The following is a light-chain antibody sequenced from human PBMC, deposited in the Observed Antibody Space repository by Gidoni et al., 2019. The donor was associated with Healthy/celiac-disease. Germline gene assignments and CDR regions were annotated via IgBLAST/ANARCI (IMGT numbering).Light chain of an antibody. J-gene: IGKJ1*01. CDR1: QGISNY. Sequence: DIQMTQSPSSLSASVGDRVTITCRASQGISNYLAWYQQKPGKVPKLLVYAASTLQSGVPSRFSGSGSGTAFTLTISSLQPDDVAPYYCQKYNSAGWTFGQGTKVEIK. CDR3: QKYNSAGWT. CDR2: AAS. V-gene: IGKV1-27*01.